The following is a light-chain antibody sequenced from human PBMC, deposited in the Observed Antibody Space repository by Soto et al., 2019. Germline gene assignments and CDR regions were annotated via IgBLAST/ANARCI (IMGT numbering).Light chain of an antibody. Sequence: EIVLTQSPGTLSLSPGESATLSCRASQSVSSNSLAWYRRNPGQPPSLLIYGTSTRATDIPRRFSGSGSGTDFTLPITRLEPEDFAVYFCQQYGDSHPTFGQGTKVEVK. V-gene: IGKV3-20*01. CDR2: GTS. CDR1: QSVSSNS. CDR3: QQYGDSHPT. J-gene: IGKJ1*01.